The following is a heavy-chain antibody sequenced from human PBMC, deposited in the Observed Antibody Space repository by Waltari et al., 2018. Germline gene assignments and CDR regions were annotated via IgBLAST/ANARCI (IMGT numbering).Heavy chain of an antibody. D-gene: IGHD3-10*01. Sequence: QLQLQESGPGLVKPSQTLSLTCSVSGGYVSSTSFYWAWVRQSPGKGLEWMGTLYYGGDTYYNPSLKSRTTISVDTSKNQFSLDLISVTAADTAMYYCARQGFYGSGKQFDDWGQGTVVAVSS. J-gene: IGHJ4*02. CDR3: ARQGFYGSGKQFDD. CDR2: LYYGGDT. CDR1: GGYVSSTSFY. V-gene: IGHV4-39*01.